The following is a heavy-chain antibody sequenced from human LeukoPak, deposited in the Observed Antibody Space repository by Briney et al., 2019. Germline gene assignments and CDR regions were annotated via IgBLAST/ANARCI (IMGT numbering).Heavy chain of an antibody. V-gene: IGHV3-23*01. CDR2: ISGSGGST. D-gene: IGHD6-6*01. CDR3: ANAPGIAARPATDY. J-gene: IGHJ4*02. Sequence: GGSLRLSCAASGFTFSSYAMSWVRQAPGKGLEWVSAISGSGGSTYYADSVKGRFTISRDNSKNTLYLQMNSLRAEGTAVYYCANAPGIAARPATDYWGQGTLVTVSS. CDR1: GFTFSSYA.